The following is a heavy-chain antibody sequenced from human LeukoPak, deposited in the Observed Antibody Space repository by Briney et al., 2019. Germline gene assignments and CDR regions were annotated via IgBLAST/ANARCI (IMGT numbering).Heavy chain of an antibody. CDR3: ARVCDDSSGYYFKPYYYYMDV. D-gene: IGHD3-22*01. CDR2: IYYSGST. CDR1: GGSISSYY. Sequence: SETLSLTCTVSGGSISSYYWSWIRQPPGKGLEWIGYIYYSGSTNYNPSLKSRVTISVDTSKNQFSLKLSSVTAADTAVYYCARVCDDSSGYYFKPYYYYMDVWGKGTTVTISS. J-gene: IGHJ6*03. V-gene: IGHV4-59*01.